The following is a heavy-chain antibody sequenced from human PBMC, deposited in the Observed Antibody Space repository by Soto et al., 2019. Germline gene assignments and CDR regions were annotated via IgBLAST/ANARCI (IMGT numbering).Heavy chain of an antibody. Sequence: PSETLSLTCTVSGGSISSGDYYWSWIRQPPGKGLEWIGYIYYSGSTYYNPSLKSRVTISVDTSKNQFSLKLSSVTAADTAVYYCVRDSFSGSPGNDPWCQGTLVTVSS. V-gene: IGHV4-30-4*01. J-gene: IGHJ5*02. CDR3: VRDSFSGSPGNDP. CDR1: GGSISSGDYY. D-gene: IGHD1-26*01. CDR2: IYYSGST.